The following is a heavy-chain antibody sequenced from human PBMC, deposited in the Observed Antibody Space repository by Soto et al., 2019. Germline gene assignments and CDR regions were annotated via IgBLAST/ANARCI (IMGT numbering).Heavy chain of an antibody. CDR3: ARDSSGVLSNNWFDP. CDR2: INHSGST. J-gene: IGHJ5*02. V-gene: IGHV4-34*01. Sequence: SETLSLTCAVYGGSFSGYYWTWIRQPPGTGLEWIGEINHSGSTNYNPSLKSRVTISVDTSKNQFSLKLSSVTAADTAVYYCARDSSGVLSNNWFDPWGQGTLVTVSS. D-gene: IGHD3-16*02. CDR1: GGSFSGYY.